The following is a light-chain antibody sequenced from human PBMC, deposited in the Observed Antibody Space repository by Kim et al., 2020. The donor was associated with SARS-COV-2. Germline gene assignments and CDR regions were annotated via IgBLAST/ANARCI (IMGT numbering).Light chain of an antibody. CDR1: QSVSSSY. V-gene: IGKV3-20*01. J-gene: IGKJ4*01. CDR3: QQYGSSPLT. Sequence: EIVLTQSPGTLSLSPGERATLSCRASQSVSSSYLAWYQQKPGQAPRVLIYGASSRATGIPDRFSGSGSGTDFTLTISRLEPEDSAVYYCQQYGSSPLTFGGGTKVDIK. CDR2: GAS.